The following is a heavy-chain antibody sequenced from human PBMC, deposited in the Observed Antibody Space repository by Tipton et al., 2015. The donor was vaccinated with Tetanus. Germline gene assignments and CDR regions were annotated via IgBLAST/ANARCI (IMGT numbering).Heavy chain of an antibody. J-gene: IGHJ4*02. Sequence: LRLSCTVSGGSISSGGYYWSWIRQHPGKGLEWIGDIYYSGGTYYNPSLKSRVTISVDTSKNQFYLKLNSVTAADTAVYYCARDRARGARGWNYFDYWGQGTLVTVSS. CDR3: ARDRARGARGWNYFDY. CDR1: GGSISSGGYY. V-gene: IGHV4-31*02. D-gene: IGHD1-26*01. CDR2: IYYSGGT.